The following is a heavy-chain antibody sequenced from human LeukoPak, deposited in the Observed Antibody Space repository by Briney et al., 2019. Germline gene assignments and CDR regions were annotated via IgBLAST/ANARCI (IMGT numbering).Heavy chain of an antibody. J-gene: IGHJ4*02. Sequence: GGSLRLSCAASGFTFSSYWMSWVRQAPGKGLEWVANIKQDGSEKYYVDSVKGRFTISRDNAKNSLYLQMNSLRAEDTAVYYCARESIRLAAAGTPFFDYWGQGTLVTVSS. CDR1: GFTFSSYW. CDR3: ARESIRLAAAGTPFFDY. D-gene: IGHD6-13*01. CDR2: IKQDGSEK. V-gene: IGHV3-7*03.